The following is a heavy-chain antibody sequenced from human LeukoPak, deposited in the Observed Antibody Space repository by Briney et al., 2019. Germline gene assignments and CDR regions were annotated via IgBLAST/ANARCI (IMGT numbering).Heavy chain of an antibody. D-gene: IGHD3-9*01. CDR3: ARDLWRDYDILTGYSAGYYYYYMDV. CDR1: GYTFTSYG. V-gene: IGHV1-2*02. CDR2: INPNSGGT. Sequence: GASVKVSCKASGYTFTSYGISWVRQAPGQGLEWMGWINPNSGGTNYAQKFQGRVTMTRDTSISTAYMELSRLRSDDTAVYYCARDLWRDYDILTGYSAGYYYYYMDVWGKGTTVTVSS. J-gene: IGHJ6*03.